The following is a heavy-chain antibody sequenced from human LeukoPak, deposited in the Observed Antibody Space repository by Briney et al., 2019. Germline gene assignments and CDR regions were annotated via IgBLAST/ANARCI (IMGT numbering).Heavy chain of an antibody. J-gene: IGHJ6*03. CDR3: ARVGYYDSSGYEKGLGYYYYMDV. V-gene: IGHV1-2*02. Sequence: GASVKVSCKASGYTFTGYYIHWVRQAPGQGLEWMGWINPNSGVTHYPQKFQGRVTMTRDTSIRTAYMEVSSLRSDDTAVYYCARVGYYDSSGYEKGLGYYYYMDVWGKGTTVTVSS. CDR1: GYTFTGYY. D-gene: IGHD3-22*01. CDR2: INPNSGVT.